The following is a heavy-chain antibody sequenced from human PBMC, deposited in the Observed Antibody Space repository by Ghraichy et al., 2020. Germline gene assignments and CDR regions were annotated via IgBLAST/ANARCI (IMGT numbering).Heavy chain of an antibody. J-gene: IGHJ5*02. CDR2: IYYSGST. CDR3: ARHNNPTMVRGVIRSWFDP. D-gene: IGHD3-10*01. Sequence: SETVSLTCTVSGGSISSSSYYWGWIRQPPGKGLEWIGSIYYSGSTYYNPSLKSRVTISVDTSKNQFSLKLSSVTAADTAVYYCARHNNPTMVRGVIRSWFDPWGQGTLVTVSS. V-gene: IGHV4-39*01. CDR1: GGSISSSSYY.